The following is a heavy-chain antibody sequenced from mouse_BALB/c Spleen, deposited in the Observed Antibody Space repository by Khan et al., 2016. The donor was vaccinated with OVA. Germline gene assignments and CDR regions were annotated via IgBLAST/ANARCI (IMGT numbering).Heavy chain of an antibody. V-gene: IGHV4-1*02. CDR1: GFDFSRYW. Sequence: EVQLQESGGGLVQPGGSLKLSCAAPGFDFSRYWMNWVRQAPGKGLEWIGEINQDSSTINYTPSLKDRFIISRDNAKNTLYLQMSKVRSEDTALYYCAKWVYDGRAMDYWGQGTSVTVSS. CDR2: INQDSSTI. J-gene: IGHJ4*01. CDR3: AKWVYDGRAMDY. D-gene: IGHD2-3*01.